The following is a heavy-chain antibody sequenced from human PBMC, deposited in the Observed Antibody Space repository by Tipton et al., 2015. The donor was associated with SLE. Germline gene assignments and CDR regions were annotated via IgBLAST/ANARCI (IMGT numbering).Heavy chain of an antibody. J-gene: IGHJ3*02. Sequence: GLVKPSETLSLTCVVSGYSISSGSYYWSWIRQPAGKGLEWIGRIYTRGSTNYNLSLKSRVIISVDTSKNQLSLSLGSVTAADTATYFCARDPGGQTGAFDIWGPGTTVTVSS. D-gene: IGHD3-16*01. V-gene: IGHV4-61*02. CDR3: ARDPGGQTGAFDI. CDR1: GYSISSGSYY. CDR2: IYTRGST.